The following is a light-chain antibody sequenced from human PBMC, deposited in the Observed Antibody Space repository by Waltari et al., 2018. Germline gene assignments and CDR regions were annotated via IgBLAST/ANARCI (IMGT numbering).Light chain of an antibody. Sequence: DIQMTQSPSTLSASVGDRVTITCRASQSVSSWVAWYRQKPGEAPKLLIYDVSSLESGVPSRFSGSGSGTEFTLTISSLQSDDFATYYCQQYRGLWTFGQGTRVEVK. CDR3: QQYRGLWT. J-gene: IGKJ1*01. CDR2: DVS. V-gene: IGKV1-5*01. CDR1: QSVSSW.